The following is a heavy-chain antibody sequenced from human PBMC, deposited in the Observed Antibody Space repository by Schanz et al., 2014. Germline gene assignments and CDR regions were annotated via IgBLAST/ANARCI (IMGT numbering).Heavy chain of an antibody. CDR2: CSASGGTT. CDR1: GFAFSAYA. J-gene: IGHJ4*02. V-gene: IGHV3-23*04. CDR3: VRHELRWFGEVKSLDY. D-gene: IGHD3-10*01. Sequence: EAQLVESGGGLAQPGGSLRLSCAASGFAFSAYAMTWVRQIPGERLEWVSACSASGGTTYYAASVKGRFTITSDNSKSTLDLLMNRRRAEDTALYYCVRHELRWFGEVKSLDYWGQGALVTVSS.